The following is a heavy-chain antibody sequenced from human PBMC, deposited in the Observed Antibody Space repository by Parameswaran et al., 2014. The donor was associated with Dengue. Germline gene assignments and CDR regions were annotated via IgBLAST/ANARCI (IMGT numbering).Heavy chain of an antibody. D-gene: IGHD6-6*01. V-gene: IGHV2-5*02. CDR3: AHSAAARPRTADYFDY. J-gene: IGHJ4*02. CDR2: IYWDDDE. Sequence: PGKALEWLALIYWDDDERYSPSLKSRLTITKDTSRNQVVLTMTNMGPMDTATYYCAHSAAARPRTADYFDYWGQGTLVTVSS.